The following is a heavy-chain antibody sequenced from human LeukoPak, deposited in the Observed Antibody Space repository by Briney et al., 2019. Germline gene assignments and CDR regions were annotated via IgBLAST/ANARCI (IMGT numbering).Heavy chain of an antibody. Sequence: SETLSLTCTVSGGSISSYYWSWIRQPPGKGLEWIGYIYYSGSTYYNPSLKSRVTISVDTSKNQFSLKLSSVTAADTAVYYCARGGFAGSYAYDYWGQGTLVTVSS. V-gene: IGHV4-59*06. D-gene: IGHD1-26*01. CDR3: ARGGFAGSYAYDY. CDR2: IYYSGST. J-gene: IGHJ4*02. CDR1: GGSISSYY.